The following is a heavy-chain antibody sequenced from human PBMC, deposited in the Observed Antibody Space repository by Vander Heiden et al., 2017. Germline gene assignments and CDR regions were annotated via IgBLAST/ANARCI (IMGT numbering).Heavy chain of an antibody. J-gene: IGHJ4*02. CDR2: IWYDGSNK. CDR3: AREVAPTFFDY. Sequence: QVQLVASGGVVVHPGKSLRLSCAASVLTLRNEGMHWVRKATGKGREWVAVIWYDGSNKDYADSVKGRFTISRDNSKNTLYLQMNSLRAEDTAVYYCAREVAPTFFDYWGQGTLVTVSS. CDR1: VLTLRNEG. V-gene: IGHV3-33*01. D-gene: IGHD1-1*01.